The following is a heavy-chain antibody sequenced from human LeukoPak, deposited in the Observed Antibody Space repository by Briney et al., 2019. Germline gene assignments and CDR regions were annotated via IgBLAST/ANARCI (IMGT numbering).Heavy chain of an antibody. D-gene: IGHD3-10*01. Sequence: PSETLSLTCAVYGGSFSGFYWSWVRQPPGKGLEWIGEINHSGSTYYSPSFKSRVTILVDTSRNQFSLKLTSVTAADTAVYYCARGPDSGSYFAWFDPWGQGTLVTVSS. V-gene: IGHV4-34*01. CDR1: GGSFSGFY. J-gene: IGHJ5*02. CDR3: ARGPDSGSYFAWFDP. CDR2: INHSGST.